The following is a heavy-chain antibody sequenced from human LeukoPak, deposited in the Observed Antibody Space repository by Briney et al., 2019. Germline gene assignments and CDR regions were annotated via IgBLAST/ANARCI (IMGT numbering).Heavy chain of an antibody. CDR2: IYYSGST. CDR3: ARHPIRQQQLDNFDY. V-gene: IGHV4-39*01. Sequence: SETLSLTCTVSGGSISSSSYYWGWIRQPPGKGLEWIGSIYYSGSTYYNPSLKSRVTISVDTSKNQFSLKLSSVTAADTAVYYCARHPIRQQQLDNFDYWGQGTLVTVSS. D-gene: IGHD6-13*01. CDR1: GGSISSSSYY. J-gene: IGHJ4*02.